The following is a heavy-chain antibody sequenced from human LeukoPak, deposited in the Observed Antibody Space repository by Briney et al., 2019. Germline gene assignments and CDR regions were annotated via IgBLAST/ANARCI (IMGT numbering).Heavy chain of an antibody. J-gene: IGHJ4*02. CDR3: ARDFRTVGSGYYYFDY. CDR2: IYTSGST. D-gene: IGHD3-22*01. CDR1: GGSISSSSYY. V-gene: IGHV4-61*02. Sequence: SETLSLTCTVSGGSISSSSYYWSWVRQPAGKGLEWIVRIYTSGSTNYNPSLKSRVTMSVDTSKNQFSLKLSSVTATDTAVYYCARDFRTVGSGYYYFDYWGQGTLVTVSS.